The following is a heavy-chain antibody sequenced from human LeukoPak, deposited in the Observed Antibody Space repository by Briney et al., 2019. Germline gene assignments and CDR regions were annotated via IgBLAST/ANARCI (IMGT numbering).Heavy chain of an antibody. CDR3: ASQYDSSGYPFDY. V-gene: IGHV3-48*01. CDR2: ISSDSSVI. D-gene: IGHD3-22*01. Sequence: GGSLRLSCEASGFTFSGYAMNWVRQSPGKGLEWVSYISSDSSVIYYADSVKGRFTISRDNAKNSLYLQMNSLRAEDTAVYYCASQYDSSGYPFDYWGQGTLVTVSS. J-gene: IGHJ4*02. CDR1: GFTFSGYA.